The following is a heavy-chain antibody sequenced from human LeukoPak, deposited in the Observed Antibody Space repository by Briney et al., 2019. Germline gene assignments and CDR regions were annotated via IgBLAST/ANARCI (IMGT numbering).Heavy chain of an antibody. CDR3: ASRGYLNY. CDR2: MSSDGTIT. V-gene: IGHV3-74*01. J-gene: IGHJ4*02. CDR1: GFTFNSYW. Sequence: GGSLRLSCVASGFTFNSYWMNWVRQAPGKGLVWVSHMSSDGTITSYADSVKGRFTISRDNAKNTLFLQMNSLRAEDAGVYYCASRGYLNYWGQGTLVTVSS.